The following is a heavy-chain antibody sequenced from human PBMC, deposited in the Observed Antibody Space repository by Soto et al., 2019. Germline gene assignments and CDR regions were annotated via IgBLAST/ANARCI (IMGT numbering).Heavy chain of an antibody. Sequence: SETLSLTCTVSGGSVSSGSYYWSWIRQPPGKGLEWIGYIYYSGSTNYNPSLKSRVTISVDTSKNQFSLKLSSVTAADTAVYYCARDQENGSGSYYDYWGQGTLVTVSS. CDR1: GGSVSSGSYY. CDR2: IYYSGST. J-gene: IGHJ4*02. CDR3: ARDQENGSGSYYDY. V-gene: IGHV4-61*01. D-gene: IGHD3-10*01.